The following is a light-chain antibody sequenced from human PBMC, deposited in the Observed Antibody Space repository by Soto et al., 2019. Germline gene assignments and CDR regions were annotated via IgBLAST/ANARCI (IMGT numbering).Light chain of an antibody. CDR3: QSYDSSLSGWV. Sequence: QSALTQPASVSESPGQSITISCIGTSTDVGGYDHVSWYQQHPGKAPKVIISEVSNRPSGVSTRFSGSKSGNTASLTISGLQADDEADYYCQSYDSSLSGWVFGGGTKLTVL. CDR1: STDVGGYDH. CDR2: EVS. J-gene: IGLJ3*02. V-gene: IGLV2-14*01.